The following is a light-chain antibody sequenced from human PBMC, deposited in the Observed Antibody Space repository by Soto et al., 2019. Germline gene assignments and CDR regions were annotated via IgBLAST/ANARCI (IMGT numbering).Light chain of an antibody. CDR2: GAS. CDR1: QSVSNN. J-gene: IGKJ1*01. V-gene: IGKV3-15*01. Sequence: EIVMTQSPATLSVSPGERATLSCRASQSVSNNLAWYQKKPGQAPRVLIYGASTRATGIPAMFSGSGSGTEFTLTISSLQSEDFAFYYCQQYNNWWTFGQGTRVDIK. CDR3: QQYNNWWT.